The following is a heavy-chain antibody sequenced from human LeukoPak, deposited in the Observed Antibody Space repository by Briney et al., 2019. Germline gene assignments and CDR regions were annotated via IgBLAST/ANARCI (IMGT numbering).Heavy chain of an antibody. CDR3: AREGLIAVAGKTLGAYFDY. CDR1: GGSISSYY. V-gene: IGHV4-4*07. Sequence: SETLSLTCTVSGGSISSYYWSWIRQPAGKGLEWIGRIYTSGSTNYNPSLKSRVTISVDKSKNQFSLKLSSVTAADTAVYYCAREGLIAVAGKTLGAYFDYWGQGPLVTVSS. CDR2: IYTSGST. J-gene: IGHJ4*02. D-gene: IGHD6-19*01.